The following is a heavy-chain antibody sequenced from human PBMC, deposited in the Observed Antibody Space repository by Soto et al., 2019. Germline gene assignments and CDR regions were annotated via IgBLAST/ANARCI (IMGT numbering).Heavy chain of an antibody. V-gene: IGHV3-48*02. Sequence: EVQLVESGGGLVQPGGSLKLSCAVSGFTFSSHAMNWVRQAPGKGLEWVAYIHGTRSIIYYADSVKGRFTISRDYAKNSLYLQMDSLRDEDTALYYCARDARNADYDYWGQGTLLTVSS. J-gene: IGHJ4*02. D-gene: IGHD3-16*01. CDR3: ARDARNADYDY. CDR2: IHGTRSII. CDR1: GFTFSSHA.